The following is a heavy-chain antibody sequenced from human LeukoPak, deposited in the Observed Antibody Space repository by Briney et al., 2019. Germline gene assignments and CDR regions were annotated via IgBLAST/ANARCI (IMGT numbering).Heavy chain of an antibody. Sequence: GGSLRLSCAASGFTFSSYLLSWVRPAPGKGLEWVANINQEGSEKYYVDSVKGRFTISRDNAKNSLFLQINSLRAEDTAVYYCARDLSRAYYYDSRPGACDIWGQGTMVTVSS. J-gene: IGHJ3*02. V-gene: IGHV3-7*01. D-gene: IGHD3-22*01. CDR2: INQEGSEK. CDR3: ARDLSRAYYYDSRPGACDI. CDR1: GFTFSSYL.